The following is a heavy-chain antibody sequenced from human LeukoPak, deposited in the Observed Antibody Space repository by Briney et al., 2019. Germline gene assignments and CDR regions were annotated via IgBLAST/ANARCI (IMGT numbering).Heavy chain of an antibody. CDR1: GFTFSSYA. D-gene: IGHD3-22*01. V-gene: IGHV3-20*04. CDR3: ARTYYYDSSGYLTYYFDY. Sequence: GGSLRLSCAASGFTFSSYAMSWVRQAPGKGLEWVSGINWNGGSTGYADSVKGRFTIPRDNAKNSLYLQMNSLRAEDTALYYCARTYYYDSSGYLTYYFDYWGQGTLVTVSS. J-gene: IGHJ4*02. CDR2: INWNGGST.